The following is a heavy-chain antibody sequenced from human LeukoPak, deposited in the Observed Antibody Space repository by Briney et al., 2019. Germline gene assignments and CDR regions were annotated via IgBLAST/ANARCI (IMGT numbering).Heavy chain of an antibody. D-gene: IGHD5-12*01. CDR3: ARVHGYVSGAFDY. J-gene: IGHJ4*02. CDR2: INSDGSST. CDR1: GFTFNNYL. V-gene: IGHV3-74*03. Sequence: GGSLRLSCAASGFTFNNYLMHWVRQAPGKGLVWVSHINSDGSSTTYADSVKGRFTISRDNAKNTLYLQMNSLRAEDTAVYYCARVHGYVSGAFDYWGQGTLVTVSS.